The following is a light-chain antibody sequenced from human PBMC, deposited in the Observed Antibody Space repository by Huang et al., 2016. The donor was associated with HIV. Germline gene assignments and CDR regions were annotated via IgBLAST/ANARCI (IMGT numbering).Light chain of an antibody. Sequence: EIVLTQSPGTLSLSPGERATLSCRTSQSVFSYLAWYQQRPGQAPRPLMYDASNRATGITARFSGSGSGTDFTLTISSLEPEDFAVYYCQQRSAWPRTFGQGTKLEIK. CDR3: QQRSAWPRT. V-gene: IGKV3-11*01. CDR1: QSVFSY. J-gene: IGKJ2*01. CDR2: DAS.